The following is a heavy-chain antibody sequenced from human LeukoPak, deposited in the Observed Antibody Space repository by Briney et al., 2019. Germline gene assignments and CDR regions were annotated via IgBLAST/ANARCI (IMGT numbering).Heavy chain of an antibody. CDR3: ARDLAVDGPPDYYYYYMDV. V-gene: IGHV1-18*01. CDR2: ISAYNGNT. D-gene: IGHD6-19*01. CDR1: GYTFTSYG. J-gene: IGHJ6*03. Sequence: ASVKVSCKASGYTFTSYGISWVRQAPGQGLEWMGWISAYNGNTNYAQKLQGRVTMTTDTSTSTAYMELRSLRSDDTAVYYCARDLAVDGPPDYYYYYMDVWGKGTTVTVSS.